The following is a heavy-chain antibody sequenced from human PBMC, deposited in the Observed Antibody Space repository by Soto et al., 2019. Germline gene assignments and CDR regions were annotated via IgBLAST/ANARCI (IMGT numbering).Heavy chain of an antibody. CDR1: GFTFSDYA. Sequence: GGSLRLSCAASGFTFSDYAMNWVRQAPGKGLEWVSSISYTGDFIYYADSVKGRFTISRDNAKNALYLQMTGLRGDDTTVYYCARDLLSGANYYAHWGQGTLVTVSS. D-gene: IGHD6-19*01. V-gene: IGHV3-21*04. J-gene: IGHJ4*02. CDR3: ARDLLSGANYYAH. CDR2: ISYTGDFI.